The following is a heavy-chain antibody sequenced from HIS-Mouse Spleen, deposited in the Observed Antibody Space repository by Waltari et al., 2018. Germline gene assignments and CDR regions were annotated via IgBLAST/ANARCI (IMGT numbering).Heavy chain of an antibody. CDR1: GGSISSSSYY. V-gene: IGHV4-39*07. Sequence: QLQLQESGPGLVKPSETLSLTCPVSGGSISSSSYYWGWIRQPPGKGLEWIGSIYYSGSTYYNPSLKSRVTISVDTSKNQFSLKLSSVTAADTAVYYCARSIPSSSPTYWGQGTLVTVSS. J-gene: IGHJ4*02. CDR2: IYYSGST. D-gene: IGHD6-6*01. CDR3: ARSIPSSSPTY.